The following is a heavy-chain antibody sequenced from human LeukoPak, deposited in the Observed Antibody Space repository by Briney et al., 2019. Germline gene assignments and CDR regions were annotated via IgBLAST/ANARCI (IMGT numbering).Heavy chain of an antibody. J-gene: IGHJ4*02. CDR1: DGSISNYY. CDR2: IYYSGST. CDR3: ARIRSIAARPGPYYFDY. D-gene: IGHD6-6*01. V-gene: IGHV4-4*07. Sequence: SETLSLTCTVSDGSISNYYWSWIRQPAGKGLEWIGSIYYSGSTYYNPSLKSRVTISVDTSKNQFSLKLSSVTAADTAVYYCARIRSIAARPGPYYFDYWGQGTLVTVSS.